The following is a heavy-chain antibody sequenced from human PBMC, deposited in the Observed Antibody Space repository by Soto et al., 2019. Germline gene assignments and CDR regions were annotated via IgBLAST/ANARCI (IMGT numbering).Heavy chain of an antibody. V-gene: IGHV3-53*02. CDR3: ARDNSILGAPFQD. CDR2: IYADGGT. J-gene: IGHJ1*01. Sequence: EVELVETGGGLIQPGGSLRLSCAVSGFTVSSNSMSWVRQAPGKGLEWVSLIYADGGTYYGDSVKGRFTISRDTSKNTVPLQMTSLRADDTAVYYCARDNSILGAPFQDWGQGTLVTVSS. D-gene: IGHD3-16*01. CDR1: GFTVSSNS.